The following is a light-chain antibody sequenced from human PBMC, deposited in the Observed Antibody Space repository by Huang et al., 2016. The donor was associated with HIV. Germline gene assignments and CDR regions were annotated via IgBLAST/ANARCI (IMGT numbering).Light chain of an antibody. CDR2: AAS. CDR3: QQYYSYRT. CDR1: QDINNF. V-gene: IGKV1-8*01. J-gene: IGKJ1*01. Sequence: AIRMTQSPSSLSASTGDRVNITCRASQDINNFLAWYQQKPGKAPNLLIYAASILETGVPSRFGGSGSGTEFNLSISCLQSEDFATYYCQQYYSYRTFGQGTQVEIK.